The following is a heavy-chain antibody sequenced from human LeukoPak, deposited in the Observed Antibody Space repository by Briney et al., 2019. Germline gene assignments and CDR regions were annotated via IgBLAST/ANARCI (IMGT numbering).Heavy chain of an antibody. Sequence: GESLKISCKASGYSFTSYWIGWVRQMPGKGLEWMGIIYPGDSETRYSPSFQGQVTISVDKSFNTAYLQWSSLKASDTGMYYCARRVTLVRGVITNWLDPWGQGTLVTVSS. CDR3: ARRVTLVRGVITNWLDP. J-gene: IGHJ5*02. D-gene: IGHD3-10*01. CDR2: IYPGDSET. CDR1: GYSFTSYW. V-gene: IGHV5-51*01.